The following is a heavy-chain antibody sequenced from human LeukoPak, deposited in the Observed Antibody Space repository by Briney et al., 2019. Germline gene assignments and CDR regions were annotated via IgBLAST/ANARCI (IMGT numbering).Heavy chain of an antibody. J-gene: IGHJ4*02. CDR1: GGSFSGYY. V-gene: IGHV4-34*01. CDR2: INHSGST. CDR3: ARGQYSSSWTGGYFDY. D-gene: IGHD6-13*01. Sequence: SETLSLTCAVYGGSFSGYYWSWIRQPPGKRLEWIGEINHSGSTNYNPSLKSRVTISVDTSKNQFSLKLSSVTAADTAVYYCARGQYSSSWTGGYFDYWGQGTLVTVSS.